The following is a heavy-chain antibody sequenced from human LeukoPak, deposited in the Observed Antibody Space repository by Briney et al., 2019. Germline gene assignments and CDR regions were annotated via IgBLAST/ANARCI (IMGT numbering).Heavy chain of an antibody. Sequence: SETLSLTCTVSGGSIIISNYYWGWIRQPPGKGLEWIGSIYNSGSTHYNPSLKSRVTISVDTSKNHFSLEVSSVTAADTAMYYCARLRGYSYGWLDVWGQGTTVTVSS. CDR1: GGSIIISNYY. CDR3: ARLRGYSYGWLDV. CDR2: IYNSGST. D-gene: IGHD5-18*01. J-gene: IGHJ6*02. V-gene: IGHV4-39*02.